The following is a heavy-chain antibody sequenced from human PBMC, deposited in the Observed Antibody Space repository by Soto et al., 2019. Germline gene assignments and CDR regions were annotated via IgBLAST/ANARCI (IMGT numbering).Heavy chain of an antibody. Sequence: PVGSLRLSCAASGFTFISYGMNWVRQAPGKGLDWVSVISGSGFNTYYTDSVKGRFTISRDNSKNTLYLQMNSLRAEDTAVYYCAKTYYYDSSSSAHVDYFDYWGQGTLLTVSS. J-gene: IGHJ4*02. CDR2: ISGSGFNT. V-gene: IGHV3-23*01. CDR1: GFTFISYG. CDR3: AKTYYYDSSSSAHVDYFDY. D-gene: IGHD3-22*01.